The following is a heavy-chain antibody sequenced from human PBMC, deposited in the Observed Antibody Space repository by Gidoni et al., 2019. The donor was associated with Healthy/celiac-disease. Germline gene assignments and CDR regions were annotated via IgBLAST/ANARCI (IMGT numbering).Heavy chain of an antibody. V-gene: IGHV3-9*01. CDR3: AKASLRFLEWFLSY. Sequence: EVQLVESGGGLVQPGRSLRLSCAASGFTFDDYAMPWVRPAPGKGLVWVSGIRWNSGSIGYADSVKGRFTISRDNAKNSLYLQMNSLRAEDTALYYCAKASLRFLEWFLSYWGQGTLVTVSS. J-gene: IGHJ4*02. CDR2: IRWNSGSI. CDR1: GFTFDDYA. D-gene: IGHD3-3*01.